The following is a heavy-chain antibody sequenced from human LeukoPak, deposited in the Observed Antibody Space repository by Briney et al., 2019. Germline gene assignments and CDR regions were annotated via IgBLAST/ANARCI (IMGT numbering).Heavy chain of an antibody. CDR2: IYSSGST. V-gene: IGHV4-59*08. D-gene: IGHD6-13*01. Sequence: PSETLSLTCNVSGGSISGYYWSWIRQPPGKGLEWVGYIYSSGSTNYNPSLKSRVTISIDTSKNQFSLKLSSVTAADTAVYYCARHSSSSWVALFDYWGQGTLVTVSS. CDR3: ARHSSSSWVALFDY. CDR1: GGSISGYY. J-gene: IGHJ4*02.